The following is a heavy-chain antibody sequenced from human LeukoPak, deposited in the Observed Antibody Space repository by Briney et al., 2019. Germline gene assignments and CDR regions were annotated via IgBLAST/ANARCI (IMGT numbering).Heavy chain of an antibody. CDR3: ASYCSSTSCFASDAFDI. V-gene: IGHV4-38-2*02. D-gene: IGHD2-2*01. Sequence: SETLSLTCTVSGYSISSGYYWGWIRQPPGKGLEWIGSFYHSGSTYYNPSLKSRVTISVDTSKNQFSLKLSSVTAADTAVYYCASYCSSTSCFASDAFDIWGQGTMVTVSS. CDR1: GYSISSGYY. J-gene: IGHJ3*02. CDR2: FYHSGST.